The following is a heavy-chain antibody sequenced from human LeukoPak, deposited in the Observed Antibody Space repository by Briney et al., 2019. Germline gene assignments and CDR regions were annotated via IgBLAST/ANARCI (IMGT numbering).Heavy chain of an antibody. CDR3: ARGPTIFGVVTPFDY. CDR2: MNPNSGNT. V-gene: IGHV1-8*01. J-gene: IGHJ4*02. Sequence: GASVKVSCKASGYTFTSYDINWVRQATGQGLEWMGWMNPNSGNTGYAQKFQGRVTMTRNTSISTAYMELRSLRSDDTAVYYCARGPTIFGVVTPFDYWGQGTLVTVSS. CDR1: GYTFTSYD. D-gene: IGHD3-3*01.